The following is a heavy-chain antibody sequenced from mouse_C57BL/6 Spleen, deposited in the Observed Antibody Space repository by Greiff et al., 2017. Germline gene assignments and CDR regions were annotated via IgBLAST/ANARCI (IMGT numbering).Heavy chain of an antibody. CDR1: GYTFTSYW. D-gene: IGHD3-2*02. V-gene: IGHV1-69*01. Sequence: QVQLQQSGAELVMPGASVKLSCKASGYTFTSYWMHWVKQRPGQGLEWIGEIDPSDSYTNYNQKFKGKSTLTVDKSSSTAYMQLSSLTSEDSAVYYCASTAQALAWFAYWGQGTLVTVSA. CDR3: ASTAQALAWFAY. CDR2: IDPSDSYT. J-gene: IGHJ3*01.